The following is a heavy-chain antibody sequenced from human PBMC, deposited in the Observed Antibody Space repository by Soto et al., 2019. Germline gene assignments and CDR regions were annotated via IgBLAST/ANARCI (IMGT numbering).Heavy chain of an antibody. CDR3: ARGSPHNHWFDP. J-gene: IGHJ5*02. Sequence: GASVKVSCKASGYTFTAAIIPGVRGAPGQGLEWMGWINPNSGGTNYAQKFQGWVTMTRDTSISTAYMELSRLRSDDTAVYYCARGSPHNHWFDPWGQGTLVTVSS. CDR2: INPNSGGT. D-gene: IGHD1-1*01. V-gene: IGHV1-2*04. CDR1: GYTFTAAI.